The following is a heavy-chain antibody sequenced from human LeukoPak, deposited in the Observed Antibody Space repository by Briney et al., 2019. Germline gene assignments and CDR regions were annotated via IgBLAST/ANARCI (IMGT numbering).Heavy chain of an antibody. V-gene: IGHV1-8*01. CDR3: ARKVTAIQNWFDP. D-gene: IGHD2-21*02. Sequence: GASVKVSCEASGYTFTSYDINWVRQATGQGLEWMGWMNPNSGNTGYAQKFQGRVTMTRNTSISTAYMELSSLRSEDTAVYYCARKVTAIQNWFDPWGQGTLVTVSS. CDR1: GYTFTSYD. CDR2: MNPNSGNT. J-gene: IGHJ5*02.